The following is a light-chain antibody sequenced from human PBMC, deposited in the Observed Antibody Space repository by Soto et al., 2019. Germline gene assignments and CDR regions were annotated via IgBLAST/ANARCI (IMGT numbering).Light chain of an antibody. CDR3: CSYAGGYIYL. J-gene: IGLJ1*01. Sequence: QSVLTQPRSVSGSPGQSVTISCTGTGXDVGAYNYVSWYQQHPCRPPKLMIYDVTKWPSGVPERFSGSKSGNTASLTISGLQAEDEADYFCCSYAGGYIYLFGTGTKVTVL. CDR2: DVT. CDR1: GXDVGAYNY. V-gene: IGLV2-11*01.